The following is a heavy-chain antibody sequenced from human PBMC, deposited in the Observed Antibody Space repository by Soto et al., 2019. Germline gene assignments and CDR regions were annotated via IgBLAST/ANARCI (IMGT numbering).Heavy chain of an antibody. J-gene: IGHJ4*02. CDR3: ARGWEYYYGSGSYFDY. Sequence: EVQLVETGGGLIQPGGSLRLSCAASGFTVSSNYMSWVRQAPGKGLEWVSVIYSGGSTYYADSVKGRFTISRDNSKNTLYLQMNSRRAEDTAVYYCARGWEYYYGSGSYFDYWGQGTLVTVSS. CDR1: GFTVSSNY. D-gene: IGHD3-10*01. CDR2: IYSGGST. V-gene: IGHV3-53*02.